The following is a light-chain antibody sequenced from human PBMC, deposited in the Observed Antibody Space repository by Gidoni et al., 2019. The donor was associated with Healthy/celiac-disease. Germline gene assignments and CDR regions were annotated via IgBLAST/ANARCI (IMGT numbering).Light chain of an antibody. CDR3: KQGTRWLQT. Sequence: VARSQSPLTLPVTLGPPASISSTSRPSLVYSDGNTYLNWFQQRPGQSPRRLIYKVSNRDSGVPDRFSGSGSGTDFTLKISRVEAEDVGVYYCKQGTRWLQTFXQXTKVXIK. J-gene: IGKJ1*01. CDR2: KVS. CDR1: PSLVYSDGNTY. V-gene: IGKV2-30*01.